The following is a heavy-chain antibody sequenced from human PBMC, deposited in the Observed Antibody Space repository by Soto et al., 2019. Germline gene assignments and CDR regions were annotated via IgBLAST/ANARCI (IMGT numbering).Heavy chain of an antibody. CDR2: VYFSGNT. D-gene: IGHD6-25*01. Sequence: ETLSLTCTGSGGSLSSYYWTWIRQSPGKGLEWIGYVYFSGNTNYNPSLKSRVTISIDTSKNQFSLRLASVTAADTAFYYCGSVRPSGYVLSWGQGTLVTVSS. V-gene: IGHV4-4*09. J-gene: IGHJ5*02. CDR1: GGSLSSYY. CDR3: GSVRPSGYVLS.